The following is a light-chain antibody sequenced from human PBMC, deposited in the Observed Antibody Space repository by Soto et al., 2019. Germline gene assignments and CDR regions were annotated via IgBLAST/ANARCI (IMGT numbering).Light chain of an antibody. J-gene: IGKJ1*01. CDR1: QSVSSSY. CDR3: QQFRT. CDR2: GAS. Sequence: EIVLTNSPCTLSLSPGERATLSCRASQSVSSSYLAWYQQKPGQAPRLLIYGASSRATGIPDRFSGSGSGTDFTLTISRLEPEDFAVYYCQQFRTFGQGTKVDIK. V-gene: IGKV3-20*01.